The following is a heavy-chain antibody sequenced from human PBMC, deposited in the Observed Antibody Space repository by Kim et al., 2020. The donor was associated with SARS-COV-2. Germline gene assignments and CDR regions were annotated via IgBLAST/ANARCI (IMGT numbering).Heavy chain of an antibody. V-gene: IGHV3-30*02. CDR2: GNNK. J-gene: IGHJ4*02. D-gene: IGHD3-16*01. Sequence: GNNKYYADSVKGRFTSSRDNSKNTLYLQMNSLRAEDTAVYYCAKDWVSGYWGQGTLVTVSS. CDR3: AKDWVSGY.